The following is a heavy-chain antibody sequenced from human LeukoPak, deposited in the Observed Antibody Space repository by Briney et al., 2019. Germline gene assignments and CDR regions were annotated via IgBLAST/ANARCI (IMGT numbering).Heavy chain of an antibody. CDR3: ARASSGWYYFDY. CDR1: GFTFNNYA. Sequence: AGGSLRLSCSVSGFTFNNYAMNWVRQAPGKGLEWVSSISSSSSYIYYADSVKGRFTISRDNAKNSLYLQMNSLRAEDTAVYYCARASSGWYYFDYWGQGTLVTVSS. V-gene: IGHV3-21*01. D-gene: IGHD6-19*01. CDR2: ISSSSSYI. J-gene: IGHJ4*02.